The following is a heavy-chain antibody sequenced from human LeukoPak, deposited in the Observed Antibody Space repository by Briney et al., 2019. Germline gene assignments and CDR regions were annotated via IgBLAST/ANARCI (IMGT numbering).Heavy chain of an antibody. Sequence: GGSLRLSCAASGFTFSNYWMHWVRQVPEKRLVWVSRVNLDGSNIAYANSVKGRFTSSRDNAKNTLYLQMNRLRVEDTAVYYCARGGSYGDYWGQGILVTVSS. CDR3: ARGGSYGDY. V-gene: IGHV3-74*01. CDR2: VNLDGSNI. D-gene: IGHD3-16*01. J-gene: IGHJ4*02. CDR1: GFTFSNYW.